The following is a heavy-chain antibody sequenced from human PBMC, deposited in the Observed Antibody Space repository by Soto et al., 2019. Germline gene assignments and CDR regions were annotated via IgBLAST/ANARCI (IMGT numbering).Heavy chain of an antibody. D-gene: IGHD5-18*01. CDR1: GFTFSSYS. CDR2: ISSSSSYI. V-gene: IGHV3-21*01. Sequence: EVQLVESGGGLVKPGGSLRLSCAASGFTFSSYSMNWVRQAPGKGLEWVSSISSSSSYIYYADSVKGRFTISRDNAKNSLYLQMNSLRAEDTAVYYCARVGGYSYVNWFDPWAREPWSPSPQ. CDR3: ARVGGYSYVNWFDP. J-gene: IGHJ5*02.